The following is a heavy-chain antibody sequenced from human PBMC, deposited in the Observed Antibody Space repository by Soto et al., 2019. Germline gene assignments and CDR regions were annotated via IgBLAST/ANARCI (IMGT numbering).Heavy chain of an antibody. CDR2: IIPIRGIA. CDR3: ERGQRYDIVTDSGGVLYGLDF. V-gene: IGHV1-69*02. J-gene: IGHJ6*02. Sequence: QVQLVQSGAEVKKPGSSVKVSCKASGGTFSRATISWVRQAPGQGLEWMGRIIPIRGIANYAQKLQGRVTITAYICTSTAYMELSSLLSEDTAVYYGERGQRYDIVTDSGGVLYGLDFWGQGTTVTVSS. CDR1: GGTFSRAT. D-gene: IGHD3-9*01.